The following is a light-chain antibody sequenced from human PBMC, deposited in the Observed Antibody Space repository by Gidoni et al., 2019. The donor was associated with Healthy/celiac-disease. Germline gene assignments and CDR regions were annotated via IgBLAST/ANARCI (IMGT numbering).Light chain of an antibody. CDR1: QSISSW. CDR2: KAS. CDR3: QQYNSYPYT. V-gene: IGKV1-5*03. Sequence: EIQMTHSPSTLSASVGDRATITCRASQSISSWLAWYQQKPGKAPKLLIYKASSLESGVPSRFSGSGSGTEFTLTISSLQPDDFATYYCQQYNSYPYTFGQGTKLEIK. J-gene: IGKJ2*01.